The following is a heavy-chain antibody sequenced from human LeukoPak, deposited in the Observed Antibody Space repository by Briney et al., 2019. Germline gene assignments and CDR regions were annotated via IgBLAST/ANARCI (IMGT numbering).Heavy chain of an antibody. CDR3: ARLNFGDDY. V-gene: IGHV3-48*01. J-gene: IGHJ4*02. D-gene: IGHD4-17*01. CDR1: GFTFSTYS. Sequence: GGSLRLSCAASGFTFSTYSMNWVRQAPGKGLEWISYISGSSGAKHYADSVKGRFTIFRDHAKSSLYLQMNSLRVEDTAIYYCARLNFGDDYWGQGTLVAVSS. CDR2: ISGSSGAK.